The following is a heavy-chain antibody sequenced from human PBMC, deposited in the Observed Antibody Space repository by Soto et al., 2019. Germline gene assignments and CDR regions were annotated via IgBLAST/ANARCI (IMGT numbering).Heavy chain of an antibody. D-gene: IGHD1-7*01. J-gene: IGHJ5*02. CDR3: AREGLELRFLWFDP. V-gene: IGHV3-30-3*01. CDR1: GFTFSSYA. CDR2: ISYDGSNK. Sequence: PGGSLRLSCAASGFTFSSYAMHWVRQAPGKGLEWVAVISYDGSNKYYADSVKGRFTISRDNSKNTLYLQMNSLRAGDTAVYYCAREGLELRFLWFDPWGQGTLVTVSS.